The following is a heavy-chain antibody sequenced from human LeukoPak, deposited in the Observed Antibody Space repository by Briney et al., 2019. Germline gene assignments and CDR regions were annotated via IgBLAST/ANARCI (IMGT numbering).Heavy chain of an antibody. D-gene: IGHD1-7*01. CDR1: GGSISSYY. V-gene: IGHV4-59*01. J-gene: IGHJ4*02. Sequence: SETLSLTCTVSGGSISSYYWSWIRQPPGKGLEWIGYIYYSGSTNYNPSLKSRVTISVDTSKNQFSLKLSSVTAADTAVYYCARGNWNYAFYWGRGTLVTVSS. CDR3: ARGNWNYAFY. CDR2: IYYSGST.